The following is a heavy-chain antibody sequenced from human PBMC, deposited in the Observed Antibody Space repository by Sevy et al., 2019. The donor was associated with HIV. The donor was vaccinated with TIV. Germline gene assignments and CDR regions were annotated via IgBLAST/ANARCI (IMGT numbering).Heavy chain of an antibody. CDR1: GFTFSTYD. V-gene: IGHV3-13*05. CDR3: ARSGGYSDYGMDV. J-gene: IGHJ6*02. Sequence: GSLRLSCVSSGFTFSTYDMHWVRQVTGKGLEWISGVGPAGDQFYPGSVKGRLTISRENAKNTIYLQMNNLRAGDTAVYYCARSGGYSDYGMDVWGQRTTVTVSS. CDR2: VGPAGDQ. D-gene: IGHD5-12*01.